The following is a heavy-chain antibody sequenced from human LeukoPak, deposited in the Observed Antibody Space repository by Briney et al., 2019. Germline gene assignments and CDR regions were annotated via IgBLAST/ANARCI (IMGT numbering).Heavy chain of an antibody. Sequence: ASVKVSCKASGYTFTSYGISWVRQAPGQGLEWMGWISAYNGNTNYAQKLQGRVTMTTDTSTSTAYMELRSLRSDDTAVYYCARVFNIRGSSSWYMYYYYYMDVWGKGTTVTISS. J-gene: IGHJ6*03. V-gene: IGHV1-18*01. CDR3: ARVFNIRGSSSWYMYYYYYMDV. CDR1: GYTFTSYG. D-gene: IGHD6-13*01. CDR2: ISAYNGNT.